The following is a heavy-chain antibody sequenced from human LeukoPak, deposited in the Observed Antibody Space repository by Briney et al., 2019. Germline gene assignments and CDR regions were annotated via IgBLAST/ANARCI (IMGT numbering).Heavy chain of an antibody. V-gene: IGHV1-69*04. CDR2: IIPILGIA. CDR1: GGTFSSYA. J-gene: IGHJ3*02. D-gene: IGHD4-11*01. Sequence: SVKVSCKASGGTFSSYAISWVRQAPGQGLEWMGRIIPILGIANYAQKFQGRVTITADKSTSTAYMELSSLRSEDTAVYYCARQFTVTTILGFNEVGAFDIWGQGTMVTVPS. CDR3: ARQFTVTTILGFNEVGAFDI.